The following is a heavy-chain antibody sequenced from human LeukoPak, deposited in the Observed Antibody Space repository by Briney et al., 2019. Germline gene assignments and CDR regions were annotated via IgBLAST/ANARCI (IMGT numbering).Heavy chain of an antibody. J-gene: IGHJ6*03. CDR1: GGSFSGYY. V-gene: IGHV4-34*01. D-gene: IGHD3-3*01. CDR2: INHSGST. CDR3: ARDRTYYDFWSGWAGTLGYMDV. Sequence: SETLSLTCAVYGGSFSGYYWSWIRQPPGKGLEWIGEINHSGSTNYNPSLKSRVTISVDTSKNQFSLKLSSVTAADTAVYYCARDRTYYDFWSGWAGTLGYMDVWGKGTTVTVSS.